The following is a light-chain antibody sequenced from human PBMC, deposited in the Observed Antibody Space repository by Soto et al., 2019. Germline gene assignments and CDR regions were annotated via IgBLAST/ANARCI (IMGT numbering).Light chain of an antibody. CDR2: KAS. CDR3: QQYDTYWT. V-gene: IGKV1-5*03. CDR1: QSISNW. Sequence: DIPMTQSPSTLSASVGDRVIITCRASQSISNWLAWYQQKPGKAPNLLIYKASSLKSGVPSRFSGSGSGTEFTLTISSLQPDDFATYYCQQYDTYWTFGQGTKVEF. J-gene: IGKJ1*01.